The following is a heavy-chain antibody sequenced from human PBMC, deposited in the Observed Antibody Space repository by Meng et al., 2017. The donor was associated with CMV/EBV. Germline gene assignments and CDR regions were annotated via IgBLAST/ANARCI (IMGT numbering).Heavy chain of an antibody. CDR1: GGSFSGYY. V-gene: IGHV4-34*01. J-gene: IGHJ5*02. CDR2: INHSGST. D-gene: IGHD2-2*01. CDR3: ARGLFRRNCSSTSCSQGRWFDP. Sequence: SETLSLTCAVYGGSFSGYYWSWIRQPPGKGLEWIGEINHSGSTNYNPSLKSRVTISVDTSKNQFSLKLSSVTAADTAVYYCARGLFRRNCSSTSCSQGRWFDPWGQGTLVTVSS.